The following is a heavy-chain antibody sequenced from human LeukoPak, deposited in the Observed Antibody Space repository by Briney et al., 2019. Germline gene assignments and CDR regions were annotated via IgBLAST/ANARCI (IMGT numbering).Heavy chain of an antibody. D-gene: IGHD3-10*01. CDR3: AKSLYGSGSYYNCFDP. V-gene: IGHV4-34*01. CDR2: INYRGST. Sequence: SETLSLTCVVYGGSFSGYYWSWIRQSPGKGLEWIGEINYRGSTNYNPSLQRRVTISLDTSKNQFSLKLSSVTAADTAVYYCAKSLYGSGSYYNCFDPWGQGTLVTVSS. CDR1: GGSFSGYY. J-gene: IGHJ5*02.